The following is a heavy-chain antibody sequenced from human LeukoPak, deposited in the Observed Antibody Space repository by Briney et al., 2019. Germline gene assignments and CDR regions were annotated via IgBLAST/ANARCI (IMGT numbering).Heavy chain of an antibody. CDR2: ISGSGGST. D-gene: IGHD3-22*01. J-gene: IGHJ4*02. Sequence: SGGSLRLSCAASGFTFSSYAMSWVRQAPGKGLEWVSAISGSGGSTYYADSVKGRFTISRDNSKNTLYLQMNSLRAEDRAVYYCAKDRIYYDSSGLTQDYWGQGTLVTVS. V-gene: IGHV3-23*01. CDR3: AKDRIYYDSSGLTQDY. CDR1: GFTFSSYA.